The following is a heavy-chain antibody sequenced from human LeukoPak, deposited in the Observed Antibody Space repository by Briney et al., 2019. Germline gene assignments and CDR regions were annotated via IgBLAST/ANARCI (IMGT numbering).Heavy chain of an antibody. CDR3: AKDVVPDSGWDLDY. CDR1: GLTFSTYW. CDR2: IYNSGSKT. V-gene: IGHV3-23*01. Sequence: GGSLRLSCEASGLTFSTYWMSWVRQAPGKGLEWVSSIYNSGSKTFYADSVKGRFTISRDNSKNTVYLQMNSLRVEDTAVYYCAKDVVPDSGWDLDYWGQGTLVTVSS. J-gene: IGHJ4*02. D-gene: IGHD6-19*01.